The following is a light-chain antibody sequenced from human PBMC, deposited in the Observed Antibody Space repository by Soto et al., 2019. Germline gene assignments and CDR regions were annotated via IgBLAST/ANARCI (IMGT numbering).Light chain of an antibody. Sequence: EIVMTQSPATLSVSPGERATLSCRASQNIRTNLAWYQQKPGQAPRLLIYGASTRAAGIPARFSGSGSGTDFTLTISSLQSEDFALYHCQQYSDWPPLTFGQGTKVEI. CDR3: QQYSDWPPLT. CDR2: GAS. CDR1: QNIRTN. J-gene: IGKJ1*01. V-gene: IGKV3-15*01.